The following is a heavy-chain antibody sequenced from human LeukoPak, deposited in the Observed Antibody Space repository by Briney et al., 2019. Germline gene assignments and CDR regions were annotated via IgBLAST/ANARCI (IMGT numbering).Heavy chain of an antibody. CDR3: ARRVGRWFGERAYYYNYMDV. Sequence: GSLRLSCAASGFTFSSYEMNWVRQPPGKGLEWIGEINHRRSTKYSPSLKSRVTISVDTSKNQFSLRLSSVTAADTAVYYCARRVGRWFGERAYYYNYMDVWGKGTTVTISS. CDR2: INHRRST. J-gene: IGHJ6*03. D-gene: IGHD3-10*01. V-gene: IGHV4-34*01. CDR1: GFTFSSYE.